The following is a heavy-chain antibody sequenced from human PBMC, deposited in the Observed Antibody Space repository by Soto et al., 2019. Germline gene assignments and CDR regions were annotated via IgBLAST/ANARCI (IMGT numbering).Heavy chain of an antibody. Sequence: QITLKESGPTLVKPTQTLTLTCTLSGFSLSTSGVSVGWIRQPPGKALEWLALIYWDDDKRYSPSLKSRLTITTDTSKNQVVLIMTNMDPVDTATYYCAHRVVGEDAFDIWGQGTLVTVSS. CDR3: AHRVVGEDAFDI. CDR1: GFSLSTSGVS. CDR2: IYWDDDK. V-gene: IGHV2-5*02. J-gene: IGHJ3*02.